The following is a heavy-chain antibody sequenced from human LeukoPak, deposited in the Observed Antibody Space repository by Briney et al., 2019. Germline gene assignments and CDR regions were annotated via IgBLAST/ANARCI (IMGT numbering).Heavy chain of an antibody. CDR3: VKASGWTFDY. Sequence: GGSLRLSCAASGFTFSDYYMSWVRQAPGKGLEWVSTMSGSGGSTYYADSVKGRFTISGDISENTLHLQMNSLRAEDTALYYCVKASGWTFDYWGQGTLVTVSS. J-gene: IGHJ4*02. CDR2: MSGSGGST. V-gene: IGHV3-23*01. CDR1: GFTFSDYY. D-gene: IGHD6-19*01.